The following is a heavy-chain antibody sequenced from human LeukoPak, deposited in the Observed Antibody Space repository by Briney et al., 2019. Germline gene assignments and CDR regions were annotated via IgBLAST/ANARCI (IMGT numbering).Heavy chain of an antibody. CDR3: AKDRYYYDSSGSNDAFDI. V-gene: IGHV3-23*01. CDR1: GFTFSSYA. CDR2: ISGSGGST. Sequence: PGGSLRLSCAASGFTFSSYAMSWVRQAPGKGLEWVSAISGSGGSTYYADSVKGRFTISRDNSKNTLYLQMNSLRAEDTAVYYCAKDRYYYDSSGSNDAFDIRGQGTMVTVSS. D-gene: IGHD3-22*01. J-gene: IGHJ3*02.